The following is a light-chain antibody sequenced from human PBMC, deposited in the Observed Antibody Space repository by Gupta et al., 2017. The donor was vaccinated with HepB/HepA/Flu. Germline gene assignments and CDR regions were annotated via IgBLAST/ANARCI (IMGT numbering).Light chain of an antibody. CDR2: DVY. J-gene: IGKJ2*01. CDR3: QQRANWPPYT. CDR1: QSVNNF. Sequence: EIVLTQSPATLSLSPGERATLSCRASQSVNNFLGWYQQKPGQAPRLLIYDVYKRATGIPARFSGSGYGTDFTLTISSLEPEDFVVYYCQQRANWPPYTFGQGTKLEIK. V-gene: IGKV3-11*01.